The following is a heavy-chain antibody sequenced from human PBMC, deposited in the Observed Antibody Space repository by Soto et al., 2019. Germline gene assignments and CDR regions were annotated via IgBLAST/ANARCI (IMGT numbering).Heavy chain of an antibody. J-gene: IGHJ6*02. CDR3: ARDKSGYDFWSGYYYYYGMDV. CDR1: GGSISSGDYY. D-gene: IGHD3-3*01. V-gene: IGHV4-30-4*01. CDR2: IYYSGST. Sequence: SETLSLTCTVSGGSISSGDYYWSWIRQPPGKGLEWIGYIYYSGSTYYNPSLKSRVTISVDTSKNQFSLKLSSVTAADTAVYYCARDKSGYDFWSGYYYYYGMDVWGQGTTVTVSS.